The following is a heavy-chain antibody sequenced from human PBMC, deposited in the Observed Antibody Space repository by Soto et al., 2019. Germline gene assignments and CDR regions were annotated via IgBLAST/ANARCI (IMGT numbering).Heavy chain of an antibody. CDR3: AHEMEWMLQIFNP. D-gene: IGHD3-3*01. V-gene: IGHV4-39*01. CDR2: IYYSGTT. CDR1: GGSISRSSNH. J-gene: IGHJ5*02. Sequence: SGTLSLTCTVSGGSISRSSNHWGWIRQPPGKGLEWIGSIYYSGTTYYTPSLKSRVTISVDTSKNQFSLKVNSVTAADTAVYYCAHEMEWMLQIFNPWGQGILVTVSS.